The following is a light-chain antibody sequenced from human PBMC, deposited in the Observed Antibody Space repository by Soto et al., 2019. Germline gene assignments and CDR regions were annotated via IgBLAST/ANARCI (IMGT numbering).Light chain of an antibody. CDR3: QQYGSSLWG. V-gene: IGKV3-15*01. Sequence: EIVMTQSPATLSVSPGERATLSCRASQSVSRNVAWYQQKPGQAPRLLIHDASTRATGISVRFSGSGSGTEFTLTISSLQSEDFAVYYCQQYGSSLWGFGPGTKVDIK. CDR2: DAS. CDR1: QSVSRN. J-gene: IGKJ3*01.